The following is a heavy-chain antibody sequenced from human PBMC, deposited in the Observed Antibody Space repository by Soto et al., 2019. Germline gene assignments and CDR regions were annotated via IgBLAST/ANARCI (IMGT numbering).Heavy chain of an antibody. CDR2: VIPLFRTA. CDR3: ARSRFVVGVTEDYYGMDV. V-gene: IGHV1-69*12. D-gene: IGHD2-15*01. CDR1: GGTFSNSP. Sequence: QVQLVQSGAEVKKPGSSVKVSCKSSGGTFSNSPISWVRQAPGQGLEWMGGVIPLFRTANYAQKFQGRVTITADESTNTAYMERSSLRSGDTAVYYWARSRFVVGVTEDYYGMDVWGQGTTVTVAS. J-gene: IGHJ6*02.